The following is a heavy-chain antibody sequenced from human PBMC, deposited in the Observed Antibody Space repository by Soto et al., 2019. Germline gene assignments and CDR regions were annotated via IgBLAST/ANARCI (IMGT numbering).Heavy chain of an antibody. CDR3: AKDLLLTTITTVGD. CDR2: ISYDGNNK. CDR1: GFTFSSYG. D-gene: IGHD4-17*01. J-gene: IGHJ4*02. Sequence: GGSLRLSCAASGFTFSSYGMHWVRQAPGKGLEWVAVISYDGNNKYYADSVKGRFTISRDNSKNTLWLQMDSLRTEDTAVYYCAKDLLLTTITTVGDWGQGTLVTVPQ. V-gene: IGHV3-30*18.